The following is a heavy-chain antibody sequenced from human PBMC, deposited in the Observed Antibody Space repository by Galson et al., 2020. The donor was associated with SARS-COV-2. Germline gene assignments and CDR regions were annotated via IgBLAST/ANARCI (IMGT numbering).Heavy chain of an antibody. CDR3: AGDPPESGYAFQI. D-gene: IGHD5-12*01. CDR1: GFNFRAYA. CDR2: IWHDGIHK. V-gene: IGHV3-33*01. Sequence: GASLRLSCAASGFNFRAYAMHWVRQAPGKGLEWVAIIWHDGIHKYYMDSVKGRFTVSKDDSKNTLYLQMNSLSVEDTAVYFCAGDPPESGYAFQIWGQGTVVAVSS. J-gene: IGHJ3*02.